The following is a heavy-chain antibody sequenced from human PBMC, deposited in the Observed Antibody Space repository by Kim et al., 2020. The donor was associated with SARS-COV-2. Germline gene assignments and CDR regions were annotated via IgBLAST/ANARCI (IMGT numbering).Heavy chain of an antibody. Sequence: GGSLRLSCAASGFTFSNAWMSWVRQAPGKGLEWVGRIKSKTDGGTTDYAAPVKGRCTISRDDSKNTLYLQMNSLKTEDTAVYYCTTGEVRAYSSADDYYDSSGYYYYWGQGTLVTVSS. CDR2: IKSKTDGGTT. CDR1: GFTFSNAW. CDR3: TTGEVRAYSSADDYYDSSGYYYY. D-gene: IGHD3-22*01. J-gene: IGHJ4*02. V-gene: IGHV3-15*01.